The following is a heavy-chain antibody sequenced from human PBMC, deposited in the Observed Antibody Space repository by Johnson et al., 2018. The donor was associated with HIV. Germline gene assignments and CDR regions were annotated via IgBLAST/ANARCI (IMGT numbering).Heavy chain of an antibody. Sequence: QVQLVESGGGVVQPGRSLRLSCAASGFTFSSYAMHWVRQAPGKGLEWVAVISYDGSNKYYADSVKGRFTISRDNSKNTLYLQMNSLRAEDTAVYYCARDRTGMVYALDAFDIWGQGTMVTVSS. D-gene: IGHD2-8*01. CDR1: GFTFSSYA. CDR2: ISYDGSNK. CDR3: ARDRTGMVYALDAFDI. J-gene: IGHJ3*02. V-gene: IGHV3-30-3*01.